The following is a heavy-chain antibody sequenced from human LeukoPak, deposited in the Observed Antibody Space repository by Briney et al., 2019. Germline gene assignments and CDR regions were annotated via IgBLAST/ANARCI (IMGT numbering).Heavy chain of an antibody. CDR3: ARVKEASAFDI. Sequence: GGSLRLSCAASGFTFSSYSMNWVRQAPGKGLEWVSSISSSSSYIYYADSVRGRFTIARDNAKNSLFLQMNSLRAEDTAVYYCARVKEASAFDIWGQGTMVTVSS. J-gene: IGHJ3*02. CDR2: ISSSSSYI. CDR1: GFTFSSYS. V-gene: IGHV3-21*01. D-gene: IGHD5-12*01.